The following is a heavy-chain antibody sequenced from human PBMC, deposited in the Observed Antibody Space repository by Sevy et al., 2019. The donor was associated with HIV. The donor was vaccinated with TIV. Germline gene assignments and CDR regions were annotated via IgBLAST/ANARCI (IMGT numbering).Heavy chain of an antibody. CDR2: ISGGDDST. Sequence: GGSLRLSCAASGFIFSDYAMSWVRQAPGKGLEWVSSISGGDDSTDYADSVKGRFTVSRDNSKNTLYLQMNTLRAEDTALYYCAKFGDYYDSGGYYWYFDFWGRGTLVTVSS. CDR1: GFIFSDYA. J-gene: IGHJ2*01. V-gene: IGHV3-23*01. D-gene: IGHD3-22*01. CDR3: AKFGDYYDSGGYYWYFDF.